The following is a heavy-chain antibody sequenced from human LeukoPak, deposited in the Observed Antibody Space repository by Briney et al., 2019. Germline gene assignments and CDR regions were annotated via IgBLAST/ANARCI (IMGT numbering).Heavy chain of an antibody. D-gene: IGHD6-19*01. V-gene: IGHV4-59*01. CDR3: ARASGYSSGWYPSYYYYYMDV. Sequence: PSETLSLTCTVSGGSISSYYWSWIRQPPGKGLEWIGYIYYSGSTNYNPSLKSRVTISVDTSKNQFSLKLSSVTAADTAVYYCARASGYSSGWYPSYYYYYMDVWGKGTTVTISS. J-gene: IGHJ6*03. CDR2: IYYSGST. CDR1: GGSISSYY.